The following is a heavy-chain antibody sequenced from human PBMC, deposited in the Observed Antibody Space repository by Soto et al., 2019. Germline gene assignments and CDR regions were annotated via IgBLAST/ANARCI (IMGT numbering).Heavy chain of an antibody. CDR2: INHSGST. J-gene: IGHJ4*02. Sequence: PSETLSLTCAVYGGSFSGYYWSWIRQPPGKGLEWIGEINHSGSTNYNPSLKSRVTISVDTSKNQFSLKLSSVTAADTAVYYCARIWFGEKSPHYFDYWGQGTLVTVSS. D-gene: IGHD3-10*01. CDR3: ARIWFGEKSPHYFDY. CDR1: GGSFSGYY. V-gene: IGHV4-34*01.